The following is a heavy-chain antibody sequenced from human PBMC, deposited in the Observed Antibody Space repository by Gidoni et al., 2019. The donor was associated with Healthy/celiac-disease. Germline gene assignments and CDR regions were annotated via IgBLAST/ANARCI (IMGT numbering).Heavy chain of an antibody. V-gene: IGHV1-46*01. CDR3: ARSSVVTGGFDP. CDR1: GYTFTSYY. CDR2: INPSGGST. D-gene: IGHD2-15*01. J-gene: IGHJ5*02. Sequence: QVQLVQSGAEVKKPGASVKVSCKASGYTFTSYYMHWVRQAPGKGLEWMGIINPSGGSTSYAQKFQGRVTMTRDTSTSTVYMELSSLRSEDTAVYYCARSSVVTGGFDPWGQGTLVTVSS.